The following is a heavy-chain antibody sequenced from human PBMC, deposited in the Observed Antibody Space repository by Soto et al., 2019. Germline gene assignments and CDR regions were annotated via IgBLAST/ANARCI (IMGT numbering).Heavy chain of an antibody. V-gene: IGHV1-69*01. Sequence: QVQLEHSGAEVKTLGSSVKVSCKASGDTFNRYAISWVRQAPGQGLDWMGGIIPIFGTANYAPQFQDRVTITADESTSTAYMELTSLKSEDTAVYFCARGARFLEWLSFDHWGQGTLVTVSS. J-gene: IGHJ4*02. D-gene: IGHD3-3*01. CDR1: GDTFNRYA. CDR3: ARGARFLEWLSFDH. CDR2: IIPIFGTA.